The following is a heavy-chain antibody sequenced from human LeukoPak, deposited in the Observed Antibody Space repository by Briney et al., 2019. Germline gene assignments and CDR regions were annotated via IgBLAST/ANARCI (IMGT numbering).Heavy chain of an antibody. J-gene: IGHJ4*02. D-gene: IGHD2-2*01. CDR3: AGEGADCSSTSCPARLFDY. Sequence: ASVKVSCKASGYTFTSYAMHWVRQAPGQRLEWMGWINAGNGNTKYSQKFQGRVTITRDTSASTAYMELSSLRSEDTAVYYCAGEGADCSSTSCPARLFDYWGQGTLVTVSS. CDR1: GYTFTSYA. V-gene: IGHV1-3*01. CDR2: INAGNGNT.